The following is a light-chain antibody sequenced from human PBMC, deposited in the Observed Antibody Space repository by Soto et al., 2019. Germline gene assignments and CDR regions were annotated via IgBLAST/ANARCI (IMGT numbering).Light chain of an antibody. J-gene: IGKJ5*01. CDR2: GAS. CDR3: KQYNNWPY. CDR1: QSVSSN. Sequence: MTHSQSSLSASVLYIVDITFRASQSVSSNLAWYQQKPGQAPSLLIYGASTRATGIPARFSGSGSGTEFTLTISSLQSEDFAVYYCKQYNNWPYFGQGTRLEIK. V-gene: IGKV3-15*01.